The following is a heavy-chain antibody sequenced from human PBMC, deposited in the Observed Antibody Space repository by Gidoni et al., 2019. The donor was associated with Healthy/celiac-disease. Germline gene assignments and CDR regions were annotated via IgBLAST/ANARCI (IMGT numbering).Heavy chain of an antibody. D-gene: IGHD2-2*02. CDR1: GVTFSSYG. CDR2: INIDGSST. V-gene: IGHV3-74*01. Sequence: EVQLVESGGGLVQPGGSLRLSWAASGVTFSSYGMHWVRQAPGKGLVWVSRINIDGSSTSYADSVKGRFTISRDNAKNTLYLQMNSLRAEDTAVYYCARAGCSSTSCYSFAFDIWGQGTMVTVSS. J-gene: IGHJ3*02. CDR3: ARAGCSSTSCYSFAFDI.